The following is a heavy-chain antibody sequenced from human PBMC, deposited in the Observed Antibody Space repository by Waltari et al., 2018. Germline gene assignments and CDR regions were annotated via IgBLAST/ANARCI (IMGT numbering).Heavy chain of an antibody. CDR1: GYSFSNYA. CDR3: AKEIKYNSDWYFFFDF. CDR2: NNTNTGTP. J-gene: IGHJ4*02. Sequence: QVQLVQSGSELKAPGASVKISCKDSGYSFSNYAINWVRQAPGQRLEWMGWNNTNTGTPTYAQGFTGNFVFSVDTSVTTAYLQISGLRAEDTAVYYCAKEIKYNSDWYFFFDFWGQGTLVTVSS. D-gene: IGHD6-19*01. V-gene: IGHV7-4-1*02.